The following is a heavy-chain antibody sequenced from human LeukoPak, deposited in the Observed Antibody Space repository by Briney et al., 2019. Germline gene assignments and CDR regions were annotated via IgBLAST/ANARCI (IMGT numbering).Heavy chain of an antibody. D-gene: IGHD3-9*01. CDR2: IYYSGST. J-gene: IGHJ4*02. Sequence: PSETLSLTCTVSGGSISSSSYYWGWIRQPPGKGPEGIGSIYYSGSTYYNPSLKSLVTISVDTSKNQFSLKLSSVTAADTAVYYCERAGYFDWLYHTPFDYWGQGTLVTVSS. CDR1: GGSISSSSYY. CDR3: ERAGYFDWLYHTPFDY. V-gene: IGHV4-39*01.